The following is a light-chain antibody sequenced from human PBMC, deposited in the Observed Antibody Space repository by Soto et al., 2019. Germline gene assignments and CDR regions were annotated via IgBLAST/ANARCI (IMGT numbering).Light chain of an antibody. Sequence: EIVLTQSPGTLSLSAGERATLSCRASQSVSKNYVAWYQQKPGQAPRLRSDGASSRATGIPDRGSGRGSGTDFTLTIRRLEPEDFAVDYCQQYGSSPITFGQGTRLEIK. J-gene: IGKJ5*01. CDR1: QSVSKNY. V-gene: IGKV3-20*01. CDR2: GAS. CDR3: QQYGSSPIT.